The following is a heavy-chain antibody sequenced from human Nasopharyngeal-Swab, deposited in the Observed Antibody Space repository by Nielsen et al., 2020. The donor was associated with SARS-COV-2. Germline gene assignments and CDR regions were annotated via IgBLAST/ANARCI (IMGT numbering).Heavy chain of an antibody. D-gene: IGHD5-12*01. CDR1: GFTFSSAW. J-gene: IGHJ4*02. CDR3: ARERGGGYGDY. CDR2: IKSKSDGGAT. Sequence: PGGSLRLSCAASGFTFSSAWITWVRQTPGKGLEWVGRIKSKSDGGATDYTAPVKGRFTISRDNAKNSLYLQMNSLTAEDTAVYYCARERGGGYGDYWGQGTLVTVSS. V-gene: IGHV3-15*01.